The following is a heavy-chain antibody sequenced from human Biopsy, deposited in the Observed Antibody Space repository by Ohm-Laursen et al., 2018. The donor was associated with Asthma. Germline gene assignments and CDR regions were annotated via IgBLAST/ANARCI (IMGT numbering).Heavy chain of an antibody. CDR1: GYTFSNYG. Sequence: ASVKVSCKASGYTFSNYGIAWVRQAPGQGLEWMGWSSAYNGHTKYAQKFHDRVTMTTDKSTNTAHMELRSLTSDDTAVYYCAEVDPYSGYYFREGTRLLWFDPWGQGTLVTVSS. CDR3: AEVDPYSGYYFREGTRLLWFDP. V-gene: IGHV1-18*04. D-gene: IGHD1-26*01. CDR2: SSAYNGHT. J-gene: IGHJ5*02.